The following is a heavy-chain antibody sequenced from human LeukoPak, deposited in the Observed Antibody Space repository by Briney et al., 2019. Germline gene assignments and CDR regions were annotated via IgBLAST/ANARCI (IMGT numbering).Heavy chain of an antibody. J-gene: IGHJ6*03. Sequence: GGSLRLSCAASGFTFSSYSMNWVRQAPGKGLEWVSPISSSSSYIYYADSVKGRFTISRDNAKNSLYLQMNSLRAEDTAVYYCARDGGIAAAGNWYYYMDVWGKGTTVTVSS. CDR2: ISSSSSYI. CDR1: GFTFSSYS. CDR3: ARDGGIAAAGNWYYYMDV. D-gene: IGHD6-13*01. V-gene: IGHV3-21*01.